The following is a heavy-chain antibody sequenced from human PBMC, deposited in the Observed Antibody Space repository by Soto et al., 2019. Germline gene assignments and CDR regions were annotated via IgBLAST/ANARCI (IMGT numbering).Heavy chain of an antibody. CDR1: GGTFSSYT. CDR3: ARAPPYGDYGIVYYYYGMDV. V-gene: IGHV1-2*04. CDR2: INPNSGGT. J-gene: IGHJ6*02. Sequence: ASVKVSCKASGGTFSSYTISWVRQAPGQGLEWMGWINPNSGGTNYAQKFQGWVTMTRDTSISTAYMELSRLRSDDTAVYYCARAPPYGDYGIVYYYYGMDVWGQGTTVTVSS. D-gene: IGHD4-17*01.